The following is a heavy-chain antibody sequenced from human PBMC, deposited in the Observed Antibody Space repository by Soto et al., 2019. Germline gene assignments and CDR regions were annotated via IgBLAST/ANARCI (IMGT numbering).Heavy chain of an antibody. V-gene: IGHV3-23*01. CDR3: AKDLSGSVSYGMDV. CDR2: ISGSGGST. Sequence: GGPLILSCAASGFTFSGYAMSWVRQATGKGLEWVSAISGSGGSTYYADSVKGRFTISRDNSKNTLYLQMNSLRAEDTAVYYCAKDLSGSVSYGMDVWGQGTTVTLSS. CDR1: GFTFSGYA. D-gene: IGHD3-10*01. J-gene: IGHJ6*02.